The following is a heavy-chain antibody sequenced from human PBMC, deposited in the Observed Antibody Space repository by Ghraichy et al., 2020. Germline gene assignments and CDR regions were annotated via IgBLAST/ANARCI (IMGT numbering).Heavy chain of an antibody. V-gene: IGHV3-74*01. CDR1: GFSLSSYW. CDR3: GRAGYTFGVDF. J-gene: IGHJ4*02. Sequence: GESLNISCAPSGFSLSSYWMHWVRQASGKGLVWVSRISTDGSTSYYADSVKGRFTISRDNAKNTLYLQMNSLRAEDTAVYYCGRAGYTFGVDFWGQGTLVTVSS. CDR2: ISTDGSTS. D-gene: IGHD5-18*01.